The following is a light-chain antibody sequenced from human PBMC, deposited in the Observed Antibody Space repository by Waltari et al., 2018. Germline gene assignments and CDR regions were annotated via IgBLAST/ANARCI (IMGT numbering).Light chain of an antibody. CDR2: KTN. J-gene: IGLJ3*02. CDR3: LLYTGSGIWV. V-gene: IGLV8-61*01. CDR1: SGSISSTSY. Sequence: QTVVTQDPSLSVSPGGTVTLTCTLSSGSISSTSYPSWYQQLPGQAPRTLVYKTNARSFGVPDRFSGSVLGSKAALTITGAQADDESDYYCLLYTGSGIWVFGGGTKLTVL.